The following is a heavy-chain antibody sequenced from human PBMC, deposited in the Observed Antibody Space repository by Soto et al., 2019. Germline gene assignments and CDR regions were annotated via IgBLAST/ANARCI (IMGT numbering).Heavy chain of an antibody. CDR1: GFTFSSYS. J-gene: IGHJ4*02. CDR2: ISSSSTI. V-gene: IGHV3-48*02. Sequence: EVQLVESGGGLVQPGGSLRLSCAASGFTFSSYSMNWVRQAPGKGLEWVSYISSSSTIYYADSVKGRFTISRDNAKNSLYLQMISLRDEDTAVYYCAREAAASDAYYFDYWGQGTLVTVSS. CDR3: AREAAASDAYYFDY. D-gene: IGHD2-2*01.